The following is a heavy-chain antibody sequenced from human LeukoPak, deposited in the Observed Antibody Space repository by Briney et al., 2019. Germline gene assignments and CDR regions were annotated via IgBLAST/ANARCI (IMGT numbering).Heavy chain of an antibody. J-gene: IGHJ4*02. CDR2: IYSGGST. Sequence: PGGSLRLSCAASGFTFSTYAMSWVRQAPGKGLEWVSVIYSGGSTYYADSVKGRFIISRDNSKNTLYLQMNSLRPEDTAVYYCAREKGRGVVSPYFDYCGQGTLVTVSS. D-gene: IGHD4-23*01. CDR1: GFTFSTYA. CDR3: AREKGRGVVSPYFDY. V-gene: IGHV3-53*01.